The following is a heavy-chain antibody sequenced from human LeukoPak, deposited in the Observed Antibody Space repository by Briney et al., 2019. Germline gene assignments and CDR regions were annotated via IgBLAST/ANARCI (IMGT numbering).Heavy chain of an antibody. CDR2: ISWNSGNI. D-gene: IGHD3-10*01. CDR3: ARVRFGEFLNDY. V-gene: IGHV3-9*01. CDR1: GFTFDDYA. J-gene: IGHJ4*02. Sequence: GGSLRLSCAASGFTFDDYAMHWVRQAPGKGLEWVSGISWNSGNIDYADSVKGRFTISRDNAKNSLYLQMNSLRAEDTALYYCARVRFGEFLNDYWGQGILVTVSS.